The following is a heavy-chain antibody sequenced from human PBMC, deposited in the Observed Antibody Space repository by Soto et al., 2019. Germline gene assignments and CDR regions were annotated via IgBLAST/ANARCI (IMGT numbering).Heavy chain of an antibody. CDR2: ISNSGSNI. Sequence: QVQLVESGGDLVKPGGSLRLSCAASGFTFSDHYMSWIRQAPGKGLEWVSYISNSGSNIYYADYVKGRFTISRDNAKNSLYLQMNSLRAEDTAVYYCARGYRSPTYWGQGTLVTVSS. D-gene: IGHD1-20*01. CDR3: ARGYRSPTY. CDR1: GFTFSDHY. V-gene: IGHV3-11*01. J-gene: IGHJ4*02.